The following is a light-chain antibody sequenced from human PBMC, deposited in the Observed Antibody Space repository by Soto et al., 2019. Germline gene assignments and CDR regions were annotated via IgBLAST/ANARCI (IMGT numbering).Light chain of an antibody. J-gene: IGKJ5*01. CDR1: QSISRN. CDR3: QQSYTTASIT. CDR2: AAS. Sequence: DIQMTQSPSSLSASVGDRVTITCRASQSISRNLNWYQHKPGKAHKLLIYAASSLQNGVPSRFSGGGSGTEFTLRISSLQPEDFGTYYCQQSYTTASITFGQGTRLEIK. V-gene: IGKV1-39*01.